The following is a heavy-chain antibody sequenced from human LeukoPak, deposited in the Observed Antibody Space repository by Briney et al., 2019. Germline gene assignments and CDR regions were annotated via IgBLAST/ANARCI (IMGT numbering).Heavy chain of an antibody. CDR1: GGSISSGDYY. D-gene: IGHD2-2*01. J-gene: IGHJ4*02. Sequence: TLSLTCAVSGGSISSGDYYWSWIRQHPGKGLEWIGYIYYSGSSYYNPSLKSRVTMSVDTSKNQFSLKLRSVTAADTAVYYCARDCSTISCPKLDYWGQGPLVTVSS. CDR3: ARDCSTISCPKLDY. CDR2: IYYSGSS. V-gene: IGHV4-31*11.